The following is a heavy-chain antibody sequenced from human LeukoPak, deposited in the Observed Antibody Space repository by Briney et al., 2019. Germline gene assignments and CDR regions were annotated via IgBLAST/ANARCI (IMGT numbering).Heavy chain of an antibody. D-gene: IGHD3-10*01. CDR2: ISYDGSNK. CDR3: ARVPLGMVRGVTMDV. V-gene: IGHV3-30*01. Sequence: GRSLRLSCAASGFTFSSYAMHWVRQAPGKGLEWVAVISYDGSNKYYADSVKGRFTISRDNSKNTLYLQMNSLRAEDTAVYYCARVPLGMVRGVTMDVWGKGTTVTVSS. J-gene: IGHJ6*03. CDR1: GFTFSSYA.